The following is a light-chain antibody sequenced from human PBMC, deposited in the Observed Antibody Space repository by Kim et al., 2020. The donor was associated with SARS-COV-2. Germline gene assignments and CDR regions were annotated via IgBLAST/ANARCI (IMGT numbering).Light chain of an antibody. J-gene: IGLJ3*02. CDR2: DVS. CDR1: SSDVGGYNF. Sequence: QSALTQPASVSGSPGQSITISCTGTSSDVGGYNFVSWYQQHPGKAPKLMIYDVSNRPSGVSNRFSGSKSDNTASLTISGLQAEDEADYYCCSYTISGTVVFGGGTKLTVL. CDR3: CSYTISGTVV. V-gene: IGLV2-14*03.